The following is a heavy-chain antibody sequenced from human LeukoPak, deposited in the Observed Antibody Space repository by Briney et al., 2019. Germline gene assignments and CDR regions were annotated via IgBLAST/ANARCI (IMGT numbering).Heavy chain of an antibody. CDR2: IFYDGSNK. V-gene: IGHV3-33*01. J-gene: IGHJ4*02. CDR3: ASGRGSGGSHTSYFDY. Sequence: RSLRCSRGGSGFTFGSEWMHGLRQPPSKRLEWVAIIFYDGSNKYYADSVRGRFTISRDNSKSTLYLQMNSLRVEDTAVYYCASGRGSGGSHTSYFDYWGQGTPVTVSS. D-gene: IGHD2-15*01. CDR1: GFTFGSEW.